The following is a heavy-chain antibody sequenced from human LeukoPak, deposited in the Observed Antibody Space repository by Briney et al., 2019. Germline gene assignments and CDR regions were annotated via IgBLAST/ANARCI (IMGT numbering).Heavy chain of an antibody. CDR1: GDSVSSNSAG. CDR2: TYYRSKWYN. CDR3: ARTPRWFGELWPYYFDY. J-gene: IGHJ4*02. V-gene: IGHV6-1*01. Sequence: SQTLSLTCAISGDSVSSNSAGWNWIRQSPSRGLEWLGRTYYRSKWYNDYAVSVKSRITINPDTSKNQFSLQLNSVTPEDTAVYYCARTPRWFGELWPYYFDYWGQGTLVTVSS. D-gene: IGHD3-10*01.